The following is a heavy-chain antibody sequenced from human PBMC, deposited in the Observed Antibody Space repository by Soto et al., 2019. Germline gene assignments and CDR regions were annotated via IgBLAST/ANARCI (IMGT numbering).Heavy chain of an antibody. J-gene: IGHJ6*02. V-gene: IGHV4-59*01. CDR2: MYNTGST. CDR1: GGSISSYY. D-gene: IGHD2-21*02. CDR3: ARDLWGYCGTDCYPLDV. Sequence: QVQLQESGPGLVKPSETLSLTCTVSGGSISSYYWSWIRQPPGKGLEWIGYMYNTGSTVYNPSLKSRVTISVDTSQNQFSLQLNAVTAADTAVYYCARDLWGYCGTDCYPLDVWGQGTTVTVSS.